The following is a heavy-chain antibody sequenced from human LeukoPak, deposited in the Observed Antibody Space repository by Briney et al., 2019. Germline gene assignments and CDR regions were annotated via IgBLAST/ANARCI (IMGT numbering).Heavy chain of an antibody. Sequence: PGGSLRLSCAASGFTVSSNYMSWVRQAPGKGLEWVSVIYSGGSTYYADSVKGRFTISRDNSKNTLYLQMNSLRAEDTAVYYCHFERRLQSPFDYWGQGTLVTVSS. CDR2: IYSGGST. V-gene: IGHV3-53*01. CDR3: HFERRLQSPFDY. J-gene: IGHJ4*02. CDR1: GFTVSSNY. D-gene: IGHD5-24*01.